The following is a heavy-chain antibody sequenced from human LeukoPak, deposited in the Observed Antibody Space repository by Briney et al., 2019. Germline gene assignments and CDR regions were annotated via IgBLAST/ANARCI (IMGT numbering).Heavy chain of an antibody. Sequence: PGGSLRLSCSASGFTFTNYGMSWVRQAPGKGLEWVAGLSGNGDGQFYADSVEGRFTISRDISNNIWYLQMNSLRAEDTAVYYCAKGCQCPSGLGSWFDPRGQGTLVAVSS. J-gene: IGHJ5*02. CDR3: AKGCQCPSGLGSWFDP. D-gene: IGHD3-10*01. CDR1: GFTFTNYG. CDR2: LSGNGDGQ. V-gene: IGHV3-23*01.